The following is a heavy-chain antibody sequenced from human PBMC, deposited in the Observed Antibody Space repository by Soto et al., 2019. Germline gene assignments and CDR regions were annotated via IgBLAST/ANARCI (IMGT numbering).Heavy chain of an antibody. J-gene: IGHJ4*02. CDR1: GYSFTSYW. V-gene: IGHV5-51*01. CDR3: SRGNRAPSYFFEY. CDR2: MYPGDSDT. Sequence: PGESLKISCKASGYSFTSYWIGWVRQMPGKGLELMGIMYPGDSDTRYSPSFQGQVTISADKSISTAYLQWSSLKASDTAIYYCSRGNRAPSYFFEYRGQGTLDTVSS.